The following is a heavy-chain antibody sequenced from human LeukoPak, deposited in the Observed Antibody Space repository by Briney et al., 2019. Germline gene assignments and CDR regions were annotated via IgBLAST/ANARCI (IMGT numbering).Heavy chain of an antibody. J-gene: IGHJ4*02. Sequence: GGSLRLSRAASGFTFSNSWMSWVRQAPGQGLEWVASIKEDGSEKHYVDSVKGRFTISRDNAKNSLYLQMNSLRAEDTAVYYCAKSVYWGQGTLVIVSS. CDR2: IKEDGSEK. CDR3: AKSVY. CDR1: GFTFSNSW. V-gene: IGHV3-7*01.